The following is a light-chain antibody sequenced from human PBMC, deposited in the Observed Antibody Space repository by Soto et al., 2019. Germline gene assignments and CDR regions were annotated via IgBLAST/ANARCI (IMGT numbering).Light chain of an antibody. J-gene: IGKJ1*01. CDR2: GAS. Sequence: EIVLTQSPGTLSLSLGERATLSCRASQSVSSSYLAWYQQKPGQAPRLLIYGASSRATGIPDRFSGSGSGTDFTLTISRLEPEDFAVYYCQRSGTFGQGTKMEIK. V-gene: IGKV3-20*01. CDR1: QSVSSSY. CDR3: QRSGT.